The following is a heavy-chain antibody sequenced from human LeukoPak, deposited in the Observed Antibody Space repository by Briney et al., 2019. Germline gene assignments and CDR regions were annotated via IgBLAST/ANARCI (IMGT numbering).Heavy chain of an antibody. CDR3: ASHPPDAFDI. CDR1: GFTFSSYA. Sequence: GGSLRLSCAASGFTFSSYAMHWVRQAPGKGLEWVAVISYDGSNKYYADPVKGRFTISRDNSKNTLYLQMNSLRAEDTAVYYCASHPPDAFDIWGQGTMVTVSS. J-gene: IGHJ3*02. CDR2: ISYDGSNK. V-gene: IGHV3-30-3*01.